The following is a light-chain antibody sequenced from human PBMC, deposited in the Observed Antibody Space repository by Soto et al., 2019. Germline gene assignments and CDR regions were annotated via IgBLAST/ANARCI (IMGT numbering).Light chain of an antibody. J-gene: IGKJ1*01. Sequence: DIQMTQSPSSVSASLGDRVTITCRASQGISSWLSWYQQKPGKAPKLLIYAASTLQSGVPSRFSGSGSGTDFTLTISSLQPEDVATYYCQKYNSAPQTFGQGTKVDIK. CDR3: QKYNSAPQT. CDR2: AAS. CDR1: QGISSW. V-gene: IGKV1-27*01.